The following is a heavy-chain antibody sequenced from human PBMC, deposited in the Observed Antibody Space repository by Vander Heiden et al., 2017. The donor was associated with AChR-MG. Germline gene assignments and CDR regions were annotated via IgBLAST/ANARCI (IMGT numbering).Heavy chain of an antibody. CDR2: IIPILGIA. V-gene: IGHV1-69*08. CDR3: AREAAGSGSYHGTSAPIDY. D-gene: IGHD1-26*01. Sequence: VQLVQSGAEVTKPVSSVKVSCTASGGTFSSYTISGVRQAPGQGLEWMGRIIPILGIANYAQKFQGRVTITADKSTSTAYMELSSVRSEDTAVYYCAREAAGSGSYHGTSAPIDYWGQGTLVTVSS. J-gene: IGHJ4*02. CDR1: GGTFSSYT.